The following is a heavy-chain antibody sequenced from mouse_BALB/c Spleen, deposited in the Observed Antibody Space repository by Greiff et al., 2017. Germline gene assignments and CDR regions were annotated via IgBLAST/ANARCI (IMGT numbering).Heavy chain of an antibody. CDR3: ARLYYYGSSYYWYFDV. CDR1: GFAFSSYD. Sequence: EVQVVESGGGLVKPGGSLKLSCAASGFAFSSYDMSWVRQTPEKRLEWVAYISSGGGSTYYPDTVKGRFTISRDNAKNTLYLQMSSLKSEDTAMYYCARLYYYGSSYYWYFDVGGAGTTVTVSS. V-gene: IGHV5-12-1*01. D-gene: IGHD1-1*01. CDR2: ISSGGGST. J-gene: IGHJ1*01.